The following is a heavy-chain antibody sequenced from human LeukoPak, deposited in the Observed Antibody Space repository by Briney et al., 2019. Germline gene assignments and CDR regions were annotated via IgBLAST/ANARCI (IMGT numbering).Heavy chain of an antibody. CDR1: GYTFNTYG. Sequence: ASVKVSCKPSGYTFNTYGITWVRRAPGQGLEWMGWISPYNGNTNYAQKFQGRVTLTTDTSTSTAYMELRSLRSDDTAVYYCARGPHERSGYPDDWGQGTLVTVSS. V-gene: IGHV1-18*01. CDR2: ISPYNGNT. CDR3: ARGPHERSGYPDD. D-gene: IGHD3-22*01. J-gene: IGHJ4*02.